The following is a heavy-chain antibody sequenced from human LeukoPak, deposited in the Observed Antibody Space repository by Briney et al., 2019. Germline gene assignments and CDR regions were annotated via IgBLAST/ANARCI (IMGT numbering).Heavy chain of an antibody. CDR2: INTNTGRP. CDR3: ATGPGYNYAD. CDR1: GYTFTSYA. Sequence: GASVKVSCKASGYTFTSYAMNWVRQAPGQGLEWMGWINTNTGRPTYAQGFTGRFVFSMDTSVSTAYLQINSPRTEDTAVYYCATGPGYNYADWGQGTLVTVSS. D-gene: IGHD5-18*01. V-gene: IGHV7-4-1*02. J-gene: IGHJ4*02.